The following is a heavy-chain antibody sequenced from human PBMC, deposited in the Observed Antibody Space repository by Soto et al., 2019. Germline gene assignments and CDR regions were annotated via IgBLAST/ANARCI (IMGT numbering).Heavy chain of an antibody. Sequence: QLQLVESGGGVVQPGRSLRLSCAASGFTVSSYGMHWVRQAPGKGLEWVAVISRDGGTKYYADSVKGRFTISRDNSRNTLFLEMNSLRGDDMAVYYCTGEVASDYWGQGTLVTVSS. CDR2: ISRDGGTK. J-gene: IGHJ4*02. V-gene: IGHV3-30*03. D-gene: IGHD2-8*02. CDR3: TGEVASDY. CDR1: GFTVSSYG.